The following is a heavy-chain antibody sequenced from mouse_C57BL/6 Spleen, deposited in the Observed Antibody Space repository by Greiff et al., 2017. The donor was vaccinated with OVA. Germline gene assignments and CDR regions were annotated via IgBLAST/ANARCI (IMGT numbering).Heavy chain of an antibody. CDR2: ISSGGSYT. CDR1: GFTFSSYG. D-gene: IGHD2-14*01. J-gene: IGHJ2*01. Sequence: EVHLVESGGDLVKPGGSLKLSCAASGFTFSSYGMSWVRQTPDKRLEWVATISSGGSYTYYPDSVKGRFTISRDNAKNTLYLQMSSLKSEDTAMYYCARHLIGGYFDYWGQGTTLTVSS. V-gene: IGHV5-6*01. CDR3: ARHLIGGYFDY.